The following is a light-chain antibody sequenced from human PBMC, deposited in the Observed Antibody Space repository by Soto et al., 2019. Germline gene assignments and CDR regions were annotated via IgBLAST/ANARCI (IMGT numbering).Light chain of an antibody. V-gene: IGKV3-11*01. CDR1: QSVSSY. J-gene: IGKJ2*01. CDR3: QQRSNWPPYT. Sequence: EIVLTQSPATLSLSPGERATLSCRASQSVSSYLAWYQQKPGQAPRLLIYDASNRATGIPARFSGSGSGTDVTLTISSLEPEDFAVYYCQQRSNWPPYTFGQGTKLELK. CDR2: DAS.